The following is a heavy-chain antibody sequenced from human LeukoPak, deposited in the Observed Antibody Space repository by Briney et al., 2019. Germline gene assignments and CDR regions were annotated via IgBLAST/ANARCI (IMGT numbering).Heavy chain of an antibody. J-gene: IGHJ4*02. V-gene: IGHV3-15*01. CDR2: IKRKTDGGTT. CDR3: SAATVTSSGLFYFDY. D-gene: IGHD4-17*01. CDR1: GFTFSNAW. Sequence: GGSLRLSRAASGFTFSNAWMSWVRQAPEKGLEWVGRIKRKTDGGTTDYAAPVKGRFTISRDDSKNTVYLQMNSLKTEDTAVYYCSAATVTSSGLFYFDYWGQGTLVTVSS.